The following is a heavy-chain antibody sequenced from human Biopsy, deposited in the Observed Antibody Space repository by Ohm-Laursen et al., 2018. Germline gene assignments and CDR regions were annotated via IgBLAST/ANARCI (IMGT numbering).Heavy chain of an antibody. CDR2: IWYDGSNK. CDR3: ARDGKRWDYSTYFSWHFDL. CDR1: GFTFSIYG. J-gene: IGHJ2*01. D-gene: IGHD4-11*01. V-gene: IGHV3-33*01. Sequence: SLRLSCAAVGFTFSIYGMHWVRQAPGKGLEWVAVIWYDGSNKYYADSVKGRFTISRDGPKNTLYLQMNSLRAEDTAVYFCARDGKRWDYSTYFSWHFDLWGRGTLVTVSS.